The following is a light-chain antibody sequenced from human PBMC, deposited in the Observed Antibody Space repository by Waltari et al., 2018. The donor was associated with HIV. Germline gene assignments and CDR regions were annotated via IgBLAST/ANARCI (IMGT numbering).Light chain of an antibody. V-gene: IGLV1-47*01. CDR3: ASWDDKLSHWV. CDR1: NSNVGNNF. J-gene: IGLJ3*02. Sequence: QSVLTQSPSASKTPGQRVLMSCSGTNSNVGNNFVSWFQKVPGGAPKLVIYRNDPPPSGRPDRFSAAKSGFSASLAISGLQSDDEAYYFCASWDDKLSHWVFGGGTKLTV. CDR2: RND.